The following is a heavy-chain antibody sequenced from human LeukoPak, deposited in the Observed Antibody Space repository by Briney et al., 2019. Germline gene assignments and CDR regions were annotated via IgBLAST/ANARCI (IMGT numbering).Heavy chain of an antibody. V-gene: IGHV4-59*01. D-gene: IGHD1-26*01. CDR3: ARVGATSEYFQH. CDR1: GDSINSYF. J-gene: IGHJ1*01. CDR2: IYYSGST. Sequence: SETLFLTCSVSGDSINSYFWAWIRQPPGKGLEWIGYIYYSGSTNYNPSLKSRVTISVDTSKNQFSLKLSSVTAADTAVYYCARVGATSEYFQHWGQGTLVTVSS.